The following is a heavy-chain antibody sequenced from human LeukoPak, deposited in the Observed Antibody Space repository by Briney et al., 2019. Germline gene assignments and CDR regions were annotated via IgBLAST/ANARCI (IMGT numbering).Heavy chain of an antibody. D-gene: IGHD1-14*01. V-gene: IGHV3-74*01. CDR3: ARGGITYDY. J-gene: IGHJ4*02. CDR1: GFTFSSYW. CDR2: INTDGSHI. Sequence: GGSLRLSCAASGFTFSSYWMHWVRQAPGRGLVWVSRINTDGSHIAYADFVKGRFTVSRDNARNALYLQINSLTVEDTGVYYCARGGITYDYWGQGTLVTVSS.